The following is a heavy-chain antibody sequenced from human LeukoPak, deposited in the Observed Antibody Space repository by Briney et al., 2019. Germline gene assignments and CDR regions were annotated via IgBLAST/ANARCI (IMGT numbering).Heavy chain of an antibody. V-gene: IGHV4-59*01. Sequence: PSETLSLTCTVSGGSISSYYWSWIRQPPGKGLEWIGYIYYSGSTNYNPSLKSRVTISVDTSKNQFSLKLSSVTAADTAVYYCARDSYGDYVLGTPYGMDVWGQGTTVTVSS. CDR2: IYYSGST. CDR1: GGSISSYY. D-gene: IGHD4-17*01. J-gene: IGHJ6*02. CDR3: ARDSYGDYVLGTPYGMDV.